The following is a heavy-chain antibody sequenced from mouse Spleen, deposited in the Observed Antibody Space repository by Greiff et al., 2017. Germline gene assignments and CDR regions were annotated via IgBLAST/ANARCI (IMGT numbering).Heavy chain of an antibody. CDR2: IYPGSGNT. D-gene: IGHD2-4*01. CDR3: ARWSDDDVGDY. Sequence: VQLQQSGAELVRPGASVKLSCTASGYTFTDYYIHWVTQRPGQGLEWIARIYPGSGNTYYNEKFKGKATLTAEKPSSTAYMQLSSLTSEDSAVYCCARWSDDDVGDYWGQGTSVTVSS. V-gene: IGHV1-76*01. CDR1: GYTFTDYY. J-gene: IGHJ4*01.